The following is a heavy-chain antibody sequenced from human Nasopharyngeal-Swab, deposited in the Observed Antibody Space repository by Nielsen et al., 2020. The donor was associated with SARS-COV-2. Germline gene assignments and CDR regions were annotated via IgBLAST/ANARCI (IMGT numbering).Heavy chain of an antibody. D-gene: IGHD5-24*01. Sequence: GGSLRLSCAASGFTVSSNHMNWVRQAPGKGLEWVSVLYGNGSTSYADSVKGRFTISRDSSKNTLYLQMKGLIAGDTAVYFCAKDVKGDGYSLCDVWGQGTMATVSS. CDR2: LYGNGST. J-gene: IGHJ3*01. CDR3: AKDVKGDGYSLCDV. CDR1: GFTVSSNH. V-gene: IGHV3-53*01.